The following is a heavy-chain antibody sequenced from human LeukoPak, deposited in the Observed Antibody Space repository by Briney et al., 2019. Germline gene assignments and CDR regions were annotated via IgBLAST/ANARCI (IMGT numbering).Heavy chain of an antibody. CDR1: GFTVSSNY. CDR2: IYSGGST. J-gene: IGHJ4*02. CDR3: AREERIVGAAFDY. Sequence: GGSLRLSCAASGFTVSSNYMSWVRQAPGKGLEWVSVIYSGGSTYYADSVKGRFTISRDNSKNTLYLQMNSLRAEDTAVYYCAREERIVGAAFDYWGQGTLVTVSS. V-gene: IGHV3-66*01. D-gene: IGHD1-26*01.